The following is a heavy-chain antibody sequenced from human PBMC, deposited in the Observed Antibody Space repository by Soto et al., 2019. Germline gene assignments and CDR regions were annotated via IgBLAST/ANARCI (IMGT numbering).Heavy chain of an antibody. CDR1: GGSFTSYS. D-gene: IGHD2-2*01. Sequence: QVQLVQSGAEVKKPGSSLKLSCRASGGSFTSYSISWLRQAPGQGLEWMGGIIPVFGTTSYAQRLQGRVTITADESTSTAYLDLSSLISEDTAVYYCARDLRIYCTSSSCHSYFDSWGQGTLVTVSS. CDR2: IIPVFGTT. CDR3: ARDLRIYCTSSSCHSYFDS. V-gene: IGHV1-69*01. J-gene: IGHJ4*02.